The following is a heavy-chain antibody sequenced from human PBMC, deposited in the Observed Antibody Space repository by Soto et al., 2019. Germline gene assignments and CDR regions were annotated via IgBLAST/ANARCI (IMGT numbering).Heavy chain of an antibody. CDR2: IVVGSGNT. CDR1: GFTFTSSA. CDR3: AADYPGDGVVIDYYYYYGMDV. V-gene: IGHV1-58*01. Sequence: GASVKVSCKASGFTFTSSAVQWVRQARGQRLEWIGWIVVGSGNTNYAQKFQERVTITRDMSTSTVYMELSSLRSEDTAVYYCAADYPGDGVVIDYYYYYGMDVWGQGTTVTVSS. D-gene: IGHD3-3*01. J-gene: IGHJ6*02.